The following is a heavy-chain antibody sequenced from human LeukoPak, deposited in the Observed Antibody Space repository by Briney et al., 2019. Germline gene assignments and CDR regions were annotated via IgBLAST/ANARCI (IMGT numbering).Heavy chain of an antibody. CDR1: GFTFDDYV. D-gene: IGHD5-24*01. V-gene: IGHV3-43D*03. Sequence: GGSLRLSCAASGFTFDDYVMHWVCQTPGKGLEWVSLISWDGITIYYADSVEGRFTISRDNSKNSLYLQMNSLRSEDTALYYCTKGAPGRDGYNLFDYWGQGTLVTVSS. CDR2: ISWDGITI. J-gene: IGHJ4*02. CDR3: TKGAPGRDGYNLFDY.